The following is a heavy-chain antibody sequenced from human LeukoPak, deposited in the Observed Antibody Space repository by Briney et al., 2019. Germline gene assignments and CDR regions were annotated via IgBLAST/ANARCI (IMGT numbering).Heavy chain of an antibody. J-gene: IGHJ3*02. D-gene: IGHD4-23*01. CDR3: ARTDYGCTAPGRGFDI. CDR2: IYFSGSP. CDR1: GGFISCYY. Sequence: AAPLIFSCAASGGFISCYYWSWIRKPPGKGLEWMGFIYFSGSPNYYPSPKSRSTISVDTSKNQFSLKLGAVTAADPAVYYCARTDYGCTAPGRGFDILGPGTMVTVSS. V-gene: IGHV4-59*01.